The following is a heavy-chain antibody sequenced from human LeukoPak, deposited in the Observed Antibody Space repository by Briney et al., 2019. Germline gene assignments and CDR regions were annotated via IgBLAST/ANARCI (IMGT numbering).Heavy chain of an antibody. D-gene: IGHD3-22*01. CDR3: ARSSDYYGGYFDY. CDR1: GGSFSSYY. V-gene: IGHV4-59*01. CDR2: IHYTGST. J-gene: IGHJ4*02. Sequence: SETLSLTCTVSGGSFSSYYWSWIRQPPGKGLEWIAYIHYTGSTNYNPSLKSRVTVSVDTSKNQFSLKLSSVTAADTAVYYCARSSDYYGGYFDYWGQGTLVTVSS.